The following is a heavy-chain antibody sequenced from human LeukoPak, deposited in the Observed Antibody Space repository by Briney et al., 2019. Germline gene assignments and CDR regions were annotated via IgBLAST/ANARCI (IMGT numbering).Heavy chain of an antibody. CDR3: AKDPPLGDFWSGYYNHY. CDR2: ISGSGGST. J-gene: IGHJ4*02. D-gene: IGHD3-3*01. CDR1: GFTFSSYA. Sequence: PGGSLRLSCAASGFTFSSYAMSWVRQAPGKGLEWVSAISGSGGSTYYADSVKGRFTISRDNSKNTLYLQMNSLRAEDTAVYYCAKDPPLGDFWSGYYNHYWGQGTLVTVSS. V-gene: IGHV3-23*01.